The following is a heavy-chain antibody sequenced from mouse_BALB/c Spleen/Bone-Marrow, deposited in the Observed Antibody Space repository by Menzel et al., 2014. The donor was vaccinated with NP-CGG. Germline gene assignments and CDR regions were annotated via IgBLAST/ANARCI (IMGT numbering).Heavy chain of an antibody. CDR2: IYPGSGNT. V-gene: IGHV1-63*01. CDR3: ARRRSLDY. J-gene: IGHJ2*01. CDR1: GYAFTNYW. Sequence: QVQLQQSGAELVRPGTSVKISCKASGYAFTNYWLGWVKQRPGHGLEWIGDIYPGSGNTYYNEKFKGKFTLTADKSSSSEYIQLSSLTSENSAVYFCARRRSLDYWGQGTTLTVSS.